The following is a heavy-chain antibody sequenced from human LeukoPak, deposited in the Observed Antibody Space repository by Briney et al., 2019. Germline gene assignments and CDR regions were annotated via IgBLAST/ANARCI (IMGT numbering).Heavy chain of an antibody. Sequence: ASVKVSCEASGYTFTGYFMHWVRQAPGQGLEWMGWINPNSGGTNYAQKFQGRVTMTRDTSISTAYMELSRLRSDDTAVYYCASSIVYCSSTSCYFNWGQGTLVTVSS. CDR3: ASSIVYCSSTSCYFN. D-gene: IGHD2-2*01. CDR2: INPNSGGT. CDR1: GYTFTGYF. J-gene: IGHJ4*02. V-gene: IGHV1-2*02.